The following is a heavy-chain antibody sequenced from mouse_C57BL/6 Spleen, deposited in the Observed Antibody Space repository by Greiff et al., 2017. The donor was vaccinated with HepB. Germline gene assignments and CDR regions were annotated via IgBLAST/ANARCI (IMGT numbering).Heavy chain of an antibody. CDR3: AREEGAMDY. CDR2: IYPRSGNT. Sequence: QVQLKQSGAELARPGASVKLSCKASGYTFTSYGISWVKQRTGQGLEWIGEIYPRSGNTYYNEKFKGKATLTADKSSSTAYMEIRSLTYEDSAVYCCAREEGAMDYWGQGTSVTVSS. J-gene: IGHJ4*01. CDR1: GYTFTSYG. V-gene: IGHV1-81*01.